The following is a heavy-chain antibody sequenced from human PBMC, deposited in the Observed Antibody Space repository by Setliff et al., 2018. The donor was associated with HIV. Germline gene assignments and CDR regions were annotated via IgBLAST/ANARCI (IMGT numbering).Heavy chain of an antibody. J-gene: IGHJ4*02. V-gene: IGHV3-21*01. Sequence: GSLRLSCAASGFTFSIYSMNWVRQAPGKGLEWVSSISSSGKYIYYADSVKGRFTMSRDSAKNTLYLQMNSLRVEDTAVYYCVKWNYPNSWGQGTLVTV. CDR2: ISSSGKYI. D-gene: IGHD1-7*01. CDR1: GFTFSIYS. CDR3: VKWNYPNS.